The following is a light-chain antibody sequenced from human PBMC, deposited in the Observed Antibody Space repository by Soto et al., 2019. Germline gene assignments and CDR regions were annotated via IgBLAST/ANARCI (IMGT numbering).Light chain of an antibody. J-gene: IGKJ2*01. CDR1: QSISNW. Sequence: DIKMTQSPSTLSASVGDTVTITCRASQSISNWLAWYQQKPGQAPKLLIHKASTLESGVPSRFSGSGSGTEFTLTISSLQPDDVATFYCQQYDRLPYTFGQGTKLEIK. CDR3: QQYDRLPYT. V-gene: IGKV1-5*03. CDR2: KAS.